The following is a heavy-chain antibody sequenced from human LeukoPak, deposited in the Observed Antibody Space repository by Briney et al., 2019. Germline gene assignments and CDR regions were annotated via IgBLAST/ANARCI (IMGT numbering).Heavy chain of an antibody. J-gene: IGHJ4*02. CDR2: IIPIFGTA. D-gene: IGHD5-24*01. Sequence: GASVKVCCKASGGTFSSYAISWVRQAPGQGLEWMGGIIPIFGTANYAQKFQVRVTITTDESTSTAYMELSSLRSEDTAVYYRARRRRDGYLYDYWGQGTLVTVSS. CDR1: GGTFSSYA. V-gene: IGHV1-69*05. CDR3: ARRRRDGYLYDY.